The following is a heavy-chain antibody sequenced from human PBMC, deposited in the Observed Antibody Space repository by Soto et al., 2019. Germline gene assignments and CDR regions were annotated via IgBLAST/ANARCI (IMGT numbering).Heavy chain of an antibody. V-gene: IGHV4-61*01. Sequence: SETLSLTCIVSGDSVTSRHYYWTWIRQPPGKGLEWIGHILLTGATNYSPSLKNRVTMSVDTSKSQFSLNLASVTAADSGTYYCPRARSDSAGSGLGRRMDVWGQGTTVT. CDR1: GDSVTSRHYY. CDR2: ILLTGAT. J-gene: IGHJ6*02. D-gene: IGHD3-10*01. CDR3: PRARSDSAGSGLGRRMDV.